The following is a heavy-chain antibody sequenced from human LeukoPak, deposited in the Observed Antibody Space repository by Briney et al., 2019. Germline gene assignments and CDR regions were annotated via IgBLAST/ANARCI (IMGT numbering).Heavy chain of an antibody. J-gene: IGHJ5*02. CDR2: IYHSGST. V-gene: IGHV4-30-2*01. Sequence: SETLSLTCAVSGGSISSGGYSWSWIRQPPGKGLEWIGYIYHSGSTYYNPSLKSRVTISVDRSKNQFSLKLSSVTAADTAVYYCARGAGYCSRTSCLENNWFDPWGQGTLVTVSS. CDR1: GGSISSGGYS. D-gene: IGHD2-2*01. CDR3: ARGAGYCSRTSCLENNWFDP.